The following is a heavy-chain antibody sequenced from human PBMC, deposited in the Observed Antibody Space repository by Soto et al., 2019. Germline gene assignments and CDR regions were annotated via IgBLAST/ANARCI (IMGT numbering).Heavy chain of an antibody. Sequence: GGSLRLSCVASGFTFSTVAMTWVGQAPGKGLEWVSSISDNGGNTDYADSVRGRFTLSRDNSKNTLYLQMNHLKAEDTAVYYCAKLYWNPRYFDYWGQGARVTVSS. V-gene: IGHV3-23*01. CDR2: ISDNGGNT. J-gene: IGHJ4*02. CDR1: GFTFSTVA. CDR3: AKLYWNPRYFDY. D-gene: IGHD1-1*01.